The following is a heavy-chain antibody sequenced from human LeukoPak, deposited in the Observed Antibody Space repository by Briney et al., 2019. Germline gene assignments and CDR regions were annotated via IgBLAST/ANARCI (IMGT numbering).Heavy chain of an antibody. CDR3: ARVVYSGSWGYFDY. V-gene: IGHV4-59*01. J-gene: IGHJ4*02. Sequence: YPSETLSLTCTVSGGSMSTYYWSWIRQSLGKGLEWIGYIYYSGSTSYNPSLKSRLTISIDTSKTQFYLKLSSVTAADTAVYYCARVVYSGSWGYFDYWGQGILVTVSS. CDR1: GGSMSTYY. D-gene: IGHD3-10*01. CDR2: IYYSGST.